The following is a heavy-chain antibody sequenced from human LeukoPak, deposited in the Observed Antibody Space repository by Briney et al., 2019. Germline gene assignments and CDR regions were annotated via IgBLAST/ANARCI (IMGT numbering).Heavy chain of an antibody. Sequence: QSGGSLRLSCAASGFTFTNYAMNWVRQAPGKGLEWVSTSGSGSTPFYADSAKGRFTVSRDNSKNILYLQMNSLRAEDTAVYYCAKGGSGWYPAFDYWGQGALVTVSS. CDR3: AKGGSGWYPAFDY. D-gene: IGHD6-19*01. J-gene: IGHJ4*02. CDR2: SGSGSTP. CDR1: GFTFTNYA. V-gene: IGHV3-23*01.